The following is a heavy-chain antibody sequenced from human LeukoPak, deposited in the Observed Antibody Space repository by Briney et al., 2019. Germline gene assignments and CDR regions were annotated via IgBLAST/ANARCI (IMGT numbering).Heavy chain of an antibody. CDR2: INPNSGGT. J-gene: IGHJ4*02. CDR1: GYTFTGYY. V-gene: IGHV1-2*02. D-gene: IGHD3-16*01. CDR3: ARGNPARYVLFDY. Sequence: ASVKVSCKASGYTFTGYYMHWVRQAPGQGLEWMGWINPNSGGTNYAQKFQGRVTMTRDMSTSTVYMELSSLRSEDTAVYYCARGNPARYVLFDYWGQGTLVTVSS.